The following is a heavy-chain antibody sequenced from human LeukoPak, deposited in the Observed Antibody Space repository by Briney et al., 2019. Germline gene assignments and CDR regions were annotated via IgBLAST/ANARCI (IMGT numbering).Heavy chain of an antibody. CDR1: GFNFRSYG. CDR3: ASFDGHYFFDY. V-gene: IGHV3-33*01. CDR2: IWYDGSNR. D-gene: IGHD3-9*01. J-gene: IGHJ4*02. Sequence: GTPLRLSCAASGFNFRSYGMHWVRQAPGKGLEWVALIWYDGSNRNYADSVKGRFSISRDNSKNTLYLQMNGLRADDTAVYYCASFDGHYFFDYWGQGVMVTVSS.